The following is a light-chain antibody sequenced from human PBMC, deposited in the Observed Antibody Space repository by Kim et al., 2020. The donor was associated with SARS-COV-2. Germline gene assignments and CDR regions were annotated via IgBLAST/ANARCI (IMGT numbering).Light chain of an antibody. V-gene: IGKV3-11*01. CDR3: QQRGN. Sequence: ATLSLSPGESATLSCRASQSVGTYLAWYQQKPGQAPRLLIYDASKRATGIPARFRGSGSGTDFTLTIGTLEPEDSAVYYCQQRGNFGQGTRLEI. CDR1: QSVGTY. J-gene: IGKJ5*01. CDR2: DAS.